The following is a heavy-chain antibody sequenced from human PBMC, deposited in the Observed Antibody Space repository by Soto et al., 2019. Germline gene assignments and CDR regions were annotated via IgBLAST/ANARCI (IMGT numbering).Heavy chain of an antibody. V-gene: IGHV3-49*03. CDR2: IRSNTYGGTT. Sequence: GGALRISCTTSGFTFVDYAMSWFRQAPGKGLEWVGYIRSNTYGGTTEYAASVKGRFTISRDDSKSVAHLQMNSPESVDTAVYYCARRKYLDYWGQGTLVTVSS. CDR1: GFTFVDYA. J-gene: IGHJ4*02. CDR3: ARRKYLDY.